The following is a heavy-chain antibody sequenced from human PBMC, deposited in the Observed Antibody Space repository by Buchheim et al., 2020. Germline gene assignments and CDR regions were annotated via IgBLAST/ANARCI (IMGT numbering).Heavy chain of an antibody. D-gene: IGHD3-3*01. V-gene: IGHV3-74*01. Sequence: EVQLVESGGGLVQPGGSLRLSCAASGFTFSNYWMHWVRQAPGKGLVWVSRIKSEGSIISYADSVKGRFTISRDNAKNTLYLEMNSLRVEDTAVYYCARVGGGIRVVMSRYGMDVWGPGTT. CDR3: ARVGGGIRVVMSRYGMDV. CDR1: GFTFSNYW. J-gene: IGHJ6*02. CDR2: IKSEGSII.